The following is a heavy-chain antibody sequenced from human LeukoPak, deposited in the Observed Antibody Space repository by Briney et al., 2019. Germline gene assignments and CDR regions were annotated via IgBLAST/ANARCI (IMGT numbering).Heavy chain of an antibody. D-gene: IGHD2-15*01. Sequence: GESLQISCKGSGYSFTSYWIGWVRQMPGKGLEWMGIIYPGDSDARYSPSFQGQVTISADKSISTAYLQWSSLKASDTAMYYCARMVVVAATRPGWFDPWGQGTLVTVSS. CDR3: ARMVVVAATRPGWFDP. J-gene: IGHJ5*02. CDR1: GYSFTSYW. V-gene: IGHV5-51*01. CDR2: IYPGDSDA.